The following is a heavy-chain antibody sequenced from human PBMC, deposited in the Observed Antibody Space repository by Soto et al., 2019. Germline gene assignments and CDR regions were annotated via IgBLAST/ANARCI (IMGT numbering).Heavy chain of an antibody. V-gene: IGHV4-34*01. D-gene: IGHD2-15*01. Sequence: SETLSLTCAVYGGSFSGYYWSWIRQPPGKGLEWIGEINHSGSTSYNPSLKSRVTISVDTSKNQFSLKLSSVTAADTAVYYCARGRTKYCSGGSCYLGQYYYYMDVWGKGTTVTVSS. CDR2: INHSGST. J-gene: IGHJ6*03. CDR3: ARGRTKYCSGGSCYLGQYYYYMDV. CDR1: GGSFSGYY.